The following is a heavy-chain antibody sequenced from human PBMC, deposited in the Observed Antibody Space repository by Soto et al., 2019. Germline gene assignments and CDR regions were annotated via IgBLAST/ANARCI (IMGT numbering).Heavy chain of an antibody. D-gene: IGHD6-19*01. CDR2: ISYDGSNK. CDR3: ARVLKSLYSSGWDRNWYFDL. J-gene: IGHJ2*01. CDR1: GFTFSSYA. Sequence: GGSLRLSCAASGFTFSSYAMHWVRQAPGKGLEWVAVISYDGSNKYYADSVKGRFTISRDNSKNTLYLQMNSLRAEDTAVYYCARVLKSLYSSGWDRNWYFDLWGRGTLVTVSS. V-gene: IGHV3-30-3*01.